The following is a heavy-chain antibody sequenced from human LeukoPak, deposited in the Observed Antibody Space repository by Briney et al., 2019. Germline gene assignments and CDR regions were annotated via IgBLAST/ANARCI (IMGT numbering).Heavy chain of an antibody. D-gene: IGHD3-22*01. J-gene: IGHJ3*02. CDR2: INHSGST. CDR1: GGSFSGYY. CDR3: ARALTYRITMTVVAPYANHDAFDI. V-gene: IGHV4-34*01. Sequence: SETLSLTCAVYGGSFSGYYWSWIRQPPGKGLEWIGEINHSGSTNYNPSLKSRVTISVDTSKNQFSLKLSSVTAADTAVYYCARALTYRITMTVVAPYANHDAFDIWGQGTMVTVSS.